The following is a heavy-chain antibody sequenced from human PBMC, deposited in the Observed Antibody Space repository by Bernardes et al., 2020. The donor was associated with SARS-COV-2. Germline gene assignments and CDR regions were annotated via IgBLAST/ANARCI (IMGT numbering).Heavy chain of an antibody. D-gene: IGHD3-22*01. CDR3: ARVVENNSAYYSTPLDS. J-gene: IGHJ4*02. CDR2: SSISGFNS. CDR1: GFSLSSYA. Sequence: GGSLRVSCAASGFSLSSYAMTWVRQAPGKGLEWISYSSISGFNSDYADSVKGRFTVSRDNAKNSLYLQMNSLRDGDTAVYYCARVVENNSAYYSTPLDSWGQGTLVTVSS. V-gene: IGHV3-48*03.